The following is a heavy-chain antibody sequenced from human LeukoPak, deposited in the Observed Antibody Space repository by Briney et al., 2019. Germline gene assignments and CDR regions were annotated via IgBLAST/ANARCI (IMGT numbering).Heavy chain of an antibody. V-gene: IGHV3-30*04. CDR1: GFTLSRYA. D-gene: IGHD3-9*01. CDR2: ISYDGSIK. Sequence: PGGSLRLSCAVSGFTLSRYAMHWVRQAPGKGPEWVAVISYDGSIKYYADSVKGRFTISRDNSKNTVYLRMTSLRGEDTAVYYCARLGDQDDWEVPFDYWGQGTLVAVSS. CDR3: ARLGDQDDWEVPFDY. J-gene: IGHJ4*02.